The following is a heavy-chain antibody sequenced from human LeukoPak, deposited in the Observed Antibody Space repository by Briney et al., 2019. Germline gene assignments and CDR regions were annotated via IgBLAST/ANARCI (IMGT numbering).Heavy chain of an antibody. CDR2: ISSSGNYI. CDR1: GFTFSNYV. Sequence: PGGSLRLSCAASGFTFSNYVMNWVRKAPGKGVEWGSYISSSGNYIYYADSVKGRFTISRDDAKNALYLQMNSLRAEDTAVYYCARGSEAAMGFDYWGQGTLATVSS. CDR3: ARGSEAAMGFDY. J-gene: IGHJ4*02. D-gene: IGHD2-2*01. V-gene: IGHV3-48*03.